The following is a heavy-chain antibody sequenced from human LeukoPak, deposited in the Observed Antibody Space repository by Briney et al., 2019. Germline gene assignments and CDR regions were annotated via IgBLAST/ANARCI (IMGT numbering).Heavy chain of an antibody. CDR2: IYPGDSDT. Sequence: GESLKISCKGSGYSFTSYWIGWVRQMPGKGLEWMGIIYPGDSDTRYSPSFQGQVTISADKSISTAYLQWSSLKASDTAMYYCARRRGDCSSTSCYTDYWGQGTLVTVSS. D-gene: IGHD2-2*02. CDR1: GYSFTSYW. V-gene: IGHV5-51*01. J-gene: IGHJ4*02. CDR3: ARRRGDCSSTSCYTDY.